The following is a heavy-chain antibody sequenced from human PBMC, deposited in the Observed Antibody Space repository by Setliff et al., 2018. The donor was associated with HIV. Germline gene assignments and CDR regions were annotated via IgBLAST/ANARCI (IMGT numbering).Heavy chain of an antibody. Sequence: PSETLSLTCTVSGGSISRGAYYWSWIRQHPGKGLEWIAYINNSGRIYYNPSLKSRVTISVDTSKNQFSLKLSSVTAADTAVYYCARDLREVGGGCYADYWGQGTLVTVSS. V-gene: IGHV4-31*03. CDR2: INNSGRI. CDR1: GGSISRGAYY. J-gene: IGHJ4*02. CDR3: ARDLREVGGGCYADY. D-gene: IGHD1-26*01.